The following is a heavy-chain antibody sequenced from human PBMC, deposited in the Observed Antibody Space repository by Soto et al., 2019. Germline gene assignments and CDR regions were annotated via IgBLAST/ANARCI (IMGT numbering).Heavy chain of an antibody. CDR2: ISGSGGST. CDR1: GFTFSSSA. CDR3: AKVGSSLHFDY. D-gene: IGHD1-26*01. Sequence: GGSLRLSCAASGFTFSSSAMSWVRQAPGKGLEWVSSISGSGGSTYDADSVKGRFTISRDNSKNTLYMQMNSLSADDTPLYYCAKVGSSLHFDYWGQGTLV. J-gene: IGHJ4*02. V-gene: IGHV3-23*01.